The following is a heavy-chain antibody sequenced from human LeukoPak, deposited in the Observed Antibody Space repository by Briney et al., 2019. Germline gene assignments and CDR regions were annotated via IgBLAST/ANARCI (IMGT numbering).Heavy chain of an antibody. J-gene: IGHJ3*02. V-gene: IGHV3-74*01. CDR2: IQTDGTET. D-gene: IGHD4-17*01. Sequence: GGSLRLSCAASGFTFGAHWMHWVRQPPGKGLVWLSRIQTDGTETRYADFVKGRFTISRDNAQNTLYLQMDSLRVEDTAVYYCARDGVYGDSPPNDVLDMWGQGTMVTVSS. CDR1: GFTFGAHW. CDR3: ARDGVYGDSPPNDVLDM.